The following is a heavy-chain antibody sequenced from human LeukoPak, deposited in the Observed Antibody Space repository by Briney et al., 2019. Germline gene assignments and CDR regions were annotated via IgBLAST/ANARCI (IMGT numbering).Heavy chain of an antibody. Sequence: PGGSLRLSCAASGFTFSSYWMSWVRQAPGKGLERVANIKQDGSEKYYVDSVKGRFTISRDNAKNSLYLQMNSLRAEDTAVYYCARADNQYYYDSSGYHNYYYMDVWGKGTTVTVSS. V-gene: IGHV3-7*01. D-gene: IGHD3-22*01. J-gene: IGHJ6*03. CDR3: ARADNQYYYDSSGYHNYYYMDV. CDR2: IKQDGSEK. CDR1: GFTFSSYW.